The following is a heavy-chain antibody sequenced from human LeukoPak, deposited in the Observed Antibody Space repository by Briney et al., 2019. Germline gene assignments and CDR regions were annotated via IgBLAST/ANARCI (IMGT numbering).Heavy chain of an antibody. CDR2: ISAYNGNT. Sequence: ASVKVSCKASGYAFISYGISWVRQAPGQGLEWMGWISAYNGNTNYAQKFQGRVTMTTDTSTSTAYMELRSLRSDDTAVYYCGKDHRYCSGGTCYVSDYWGQGTLVTVSS. CDR1: GYAFISYG. V-gene: IGHV1-18*01. CDR3: GKDHRYCSGGTCYVSDY. J-gene: IGHJ4*02. D-gene: IGHD2-15*01.